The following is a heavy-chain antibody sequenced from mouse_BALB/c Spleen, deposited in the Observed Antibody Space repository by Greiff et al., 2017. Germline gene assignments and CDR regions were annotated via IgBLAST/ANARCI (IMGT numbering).Heavy chain of an antibody. V-gene: IGHV14-4*02. Sequence: EVKLQESGAELVRSGASVKLSCTASGFNIKDYYMPWVKQRPEQGLEWIGWIDPENGDTEYAPKFQGKATMTADTSSNTAYLQLSSLTSEDTAVYYCNAWGGNYFPFDYWGQGTTLTVSS. CDR1: GFNIKDYY. CDR3: NAWGGNYFPFDY. CDR2: IDPENGDT. J-gene: IGHJ2*01. D-gene: IGHD2-1*01.